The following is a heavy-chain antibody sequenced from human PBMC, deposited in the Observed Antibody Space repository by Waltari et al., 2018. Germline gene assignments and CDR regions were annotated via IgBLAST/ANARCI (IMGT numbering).Heavy chain of an antibody. D-gene: IGHD5-12*01. CDR1: GGSISSGSYY. CDR3: ARATRGGRWLQLVFDY. J-gene: IGHJ4*02. V-gene: IGHV4-61*09. CDR2: IYTSGST. Sequence: QVQLQESGPGLVKPSQTLSLTCTVSGGSISSGSYYWSWIRQPAGKGLEWIGYIYTSGSTNYNPSLKSRVTISVDTSKNQFSLELSSVTAADTAVYYCARATRGGRWLQLVFDYWGQGTLVTVSS.